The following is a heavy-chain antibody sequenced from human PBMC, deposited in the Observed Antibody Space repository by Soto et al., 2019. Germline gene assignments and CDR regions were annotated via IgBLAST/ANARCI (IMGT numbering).Heavy chain of an antibody. CDR1: GHTFTSYY. CDR2: INPSGGGT. V-gene: IGHV1-46*01. J-gene: IGHJ4*02. CDR3: ARSSGYSYGFDY. D-gene: IGHD5-18*01. Sequence: ASVKVSCKASGHTFTSYYLHWVRQAPGQGLEWMGIINPSGGGTSYAQKFQGRVTMTRDTSTSTVYMELSSLRSDDTAVYYCARSSGYSYGFDYWGQGTLVTVSS.